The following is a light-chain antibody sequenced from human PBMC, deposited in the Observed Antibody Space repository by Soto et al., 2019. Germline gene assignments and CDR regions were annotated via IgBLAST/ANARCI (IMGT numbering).Light chain of an antibody. Sequence: EIVMTQSPATLSVSPGERATLSCRASQNISSNLAWYQQKPGQAPRVLIDGASTRATGIPARFSVSGSGTEFTLTISSLQSEDFAVYYCQPYNNWLWTFGQGTKVDSK. CDR3: QPYNNWLWT. CDR2: GAS. J-gene: IGKJ1*01. CDR1: QNISSN. V-gene: IGKV3-15*01.